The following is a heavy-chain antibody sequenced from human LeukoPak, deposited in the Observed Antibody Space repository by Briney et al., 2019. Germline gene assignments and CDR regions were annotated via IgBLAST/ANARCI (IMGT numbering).Heavy chain of an antibody. V-gene: IGHV3-74*01. Sequence: GGSLRLSCAASGSGFTFNNYWMHWVRQAPGKGLVWVSRINADGSTTSYADPVRGRFTISRDNAKNTLYLQMNSLRAEDTAVYYCATLISGWSLYWGQGTLDTVSS. D-gene: IGHD6-19*01. CDR1: GSGFTFNNYW. CDR2: INADGSTT. J-gene: IGHJ4*02. CDR3: ATLISGWSLY.